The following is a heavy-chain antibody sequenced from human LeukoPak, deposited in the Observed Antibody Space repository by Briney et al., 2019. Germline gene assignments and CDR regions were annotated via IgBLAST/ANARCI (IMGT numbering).Heavy chain of an antibody. Sequence: TPSETLSLTCAVYGGTFNDYYWSWIRQSPGKGLEWIGEINHSGNTNYNPSLKSRVTISVDTSKNQFSLKLSSVTAADTAVYYCVRYHQGFDDYWGQGTLVTVSS. V-gene: IGHV4-34*01. D-gene: IGHD3-9*01. CDR2: INHSGNT. J-gene: IGHJ4*02. CDR3: VRYHQGFDDY. CDR1: GGTFNDYY.